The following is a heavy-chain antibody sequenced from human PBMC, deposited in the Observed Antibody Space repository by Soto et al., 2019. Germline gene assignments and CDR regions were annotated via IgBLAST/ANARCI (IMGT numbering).Heavy chain of an antibody. D-gene: IGHD6-13*01. V-gene: IGHV3-23*01. J-gene: IGHJ4*02. Sequence: GGSLRLSCAASGFTFSSYAMSWVRQAPGKGLEWVSAISGSGGSTYYADSVKGRFTISRDNSKNALYLQMNSLRAEDTAVYYCAKDRIGYSSSPPNYWGQGTLVTVSS. CDR3: AKDRIGYSSSPPNY. CDR1: GFTFSSYA. CDR2: ISGSGGST.